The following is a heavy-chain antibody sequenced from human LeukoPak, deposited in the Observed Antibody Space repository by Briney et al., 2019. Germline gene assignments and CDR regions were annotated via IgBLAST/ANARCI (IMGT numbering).Heavy chain of an antibody. Sequence: SWVRQAPGKGLEWIGYIYYSGSTYYNPSLKSRVTISVDTSKNQFSLKLSSVTAADTAVYYCARDQNYVDAFDIWGQGTMVTVSS. J-gene: IGHJ3*02. D-gene: IGHD3-10*02. CDR2: IYYSGST. V-gene: IGHV4-30-4*08. CDR3: ARDQNYVDAFDI.